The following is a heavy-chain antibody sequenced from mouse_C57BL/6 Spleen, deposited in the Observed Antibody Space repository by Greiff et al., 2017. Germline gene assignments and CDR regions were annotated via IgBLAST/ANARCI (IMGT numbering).Heavy chain of an antibody. V-gene: IGHV1-7*01. Sequence: VQLQQSGAELAKPGASVKLSCKASGYTFTSYWMHWVKQRPGQGLEWIGYINPSSGYTKYNQKFKDKATLTADKYSSTAYMQLSSLTYEDSAVYYCARWDANWDPYYAMDYWGQGTSVTVSS. CDR3: ARWDANWDPYYAMDY. CDR1: GYTFTSYW. J-gene: IGHJ4*01. CDR2: INPSSGYT. D-gene: IGHD4-1*01.